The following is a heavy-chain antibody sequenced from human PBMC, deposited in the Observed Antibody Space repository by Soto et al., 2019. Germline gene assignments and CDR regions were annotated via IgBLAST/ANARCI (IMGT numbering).Heavy chain of an antibody. CDR2: IYYTGST. CDR3: ARGRSWFDP. J-gene: IGHJ5*02. V-gene: IGHV4-59*01. Sequence: QVQLQESGPGLVKPSETLSLTCTVSGGSLNSYYWSWIRQSPEKGLEWIGYIYYTGSTNYNPSLRSRVTISEDTSKNQFSLKLSSVTAADTAVYFCARGRSWFDPWGQGTLVTVSS. D-gene: IGHD2-15*01. CDR1: GGSLNSYY.